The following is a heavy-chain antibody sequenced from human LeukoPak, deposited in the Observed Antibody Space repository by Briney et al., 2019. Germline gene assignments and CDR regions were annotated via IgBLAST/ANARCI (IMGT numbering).Heavy chain of an antibody. V-gene: IGHV4-59*08. Sequence: PSETLSLTCTVSGGSISSYYWSWIRQPPGKGLEWIGYIYYSGSTNYNPSLKSRVTISVDTSKNQFSLKLSSVTAADTAVYYCARLPLGIAAYGMDVWGQGTTVTASS. D-gene: IGHD6-25*01. CDR1: GGSISSYY. J-gene: IGHJ6*02. CDR3: ARLPLGIAAYGMDV. CDR2: IYYSGST.